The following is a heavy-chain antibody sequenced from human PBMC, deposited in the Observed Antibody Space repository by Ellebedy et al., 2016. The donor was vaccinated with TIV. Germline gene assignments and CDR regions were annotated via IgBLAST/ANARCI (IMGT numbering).Heavy chain of an antibody. J-gene: IGHJ4*02. CDR2: ISSSSSTI. CDR3: ARTIVDPSDY. CDR1: GFTFSSYS. Sequence: GESLKISCAASGFTFSSYSMNWVRQAPGKGLEWVSYISSSSSTIYYADSVKGRFTISRDNAKNSLYLQMNSLRDDDTAVYYCARTIVDPSDYWGQGTLVIVSS. V-gene: IGHV3-48*02. D-gene: IGHD1-26*01.